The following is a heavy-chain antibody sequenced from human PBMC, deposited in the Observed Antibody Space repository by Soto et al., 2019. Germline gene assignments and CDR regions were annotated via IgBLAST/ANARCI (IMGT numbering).Heavy chain of an antibody. D-gene: IGHD1-26*01. V-gene: IGHV3-21*01. Sequence: EVQLVESGGGLVKHGGSLRLSCAASGFTFSSYSMNWVRQAPGKGLEWVSSISSSSSYIYYADSVKGRFTISRDNAKNSLYLQMNILRAEDTAVYYCARDRIATYDYWGQGTLVTVSS. J-gene: IGHJ4*02. CDR1: GFTFSSYS. CDR3: ARDRIATYDY. CDR2: ISSSSSYI.